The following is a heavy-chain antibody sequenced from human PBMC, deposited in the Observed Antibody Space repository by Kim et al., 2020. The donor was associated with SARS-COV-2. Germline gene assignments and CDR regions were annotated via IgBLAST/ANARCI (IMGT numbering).Heavy chain of an antibody. J-gene: IGHJ4*02. CDR2: ISSSSSYI. Sequence: GGSLRLSCAASGFTFSSYSMNWVRQAPGKGLEWVSSISSSSSYIYYADSVKGRFTISRDNAKNSLYLQMNSLRAEDTAVYYCARAQYYDILTGYYSPVDYWGQGTLVTVSS. D-gene: IGHD3-9*01. CDR3: ARAQYYDILTGYYSPVDY. CDR1: GFTFSSYS. V-gene: IGHV3-21*01.